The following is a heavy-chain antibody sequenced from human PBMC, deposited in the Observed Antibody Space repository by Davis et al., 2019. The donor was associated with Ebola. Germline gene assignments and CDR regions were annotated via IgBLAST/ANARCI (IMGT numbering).Heavy chain of an antibody. CDR3: ARDGAMIVVVIDYYGMDV. D-gene: IGHD3-22*01. CDR2: ISSSSSYI. Sequence: GESLKISCAASGFSFSSYAMHWVRQAPGKGLEWVSSISSSSSYIYYADSVKGRFTISRDNAKNSLYLQMNSLRAEDTAVYYCARDGAMIVVVIDYYGMDVWGKGTTVTVSS. CDR1: GFSFSSYA. V-gene: IGHV3-21*01. J-gene: IGHJ6*04.